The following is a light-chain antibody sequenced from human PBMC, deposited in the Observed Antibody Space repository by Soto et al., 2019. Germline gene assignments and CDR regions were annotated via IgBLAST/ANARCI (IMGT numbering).Light chain of an antibody. CDR3: QQSYSTLWT. Sequence: IQMTQSPSSLSASVGDRVTITCRASLTIGDALSWFKQKAGKPPTLLIYGASALQSGVPARFSGSGSGTDFTLTISNMQREDFATYYCQQSYSTLWTFGQGTKVDIK. CDR2: GAS. J-gene: IGKJ1*01. CDR1: LTIGDA. V-gene: IGKV1-39*01.